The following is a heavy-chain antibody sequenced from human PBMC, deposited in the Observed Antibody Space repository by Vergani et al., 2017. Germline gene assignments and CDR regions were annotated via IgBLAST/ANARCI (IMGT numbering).Heavy chain of an antibody. D-gene: IGHD2-2*01. J-gene: IGHJ5*02. Sequence: QLQLQESGPGLVKPSETLSLTCTVSGGSISSSSYYWGWIRQPPGKGLEWIGSIYYSGSTYYNPSLKSRVTISVDTSKNQFSLKLSSVTAADTVVYYCARDSRGIVVVPAVMGWFDPWGQGTLVTVSS. CDR2: IYYSGST. CDR3: ARDSRGIVVVPAVMGWFDP. CDR1: GGSISSSSYY. V-gene: IGHV4-39*07.